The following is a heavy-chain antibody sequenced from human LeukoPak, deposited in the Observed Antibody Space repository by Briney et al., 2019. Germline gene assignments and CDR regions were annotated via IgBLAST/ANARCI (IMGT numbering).Heavy chain of an antibody. Sequence: SVKVSCKAPGCTFSYYTITWVRQAPGQGLGWMGRVIPGRGIINSAYKFYVRVTVTADKSTSTAYMELSSLRADDTAVYYCARALSDTSGYELAYWGQGTLVTVSS. J-gene: IGHJ4*02. D-gene: IGHD3-22*01. V-gene: IGHV1-69*02. CDR1: GCTFSYYT. CDR3: ARALSDTSGYELAY. CDR2: VIPGRGII.